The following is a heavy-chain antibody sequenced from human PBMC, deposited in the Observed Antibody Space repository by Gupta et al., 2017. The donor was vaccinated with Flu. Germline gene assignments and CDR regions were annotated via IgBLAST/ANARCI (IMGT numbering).Heavy chain of an antibody. CDR1: GFIFSYIG. CDR3: VRDQREFCSGGECYPQIFDS. Sequence: QVQLVESGGGVVKPGGSLRLPCAASGFIFSYIGLHGVRQAPGKGLEWVAVIAYDGTYKHYADSVRGRFTISRDNSKNTLHLQMNSLRPDDTAVYYCVRDQREFCSGGECYPQIFDSWGQGTLVTVSP. D-gene: IGHD2-8*02. V-gene: IGHV3-30*03. CDR2: IAYDGTYK. J-gene: IGHJ5*01.